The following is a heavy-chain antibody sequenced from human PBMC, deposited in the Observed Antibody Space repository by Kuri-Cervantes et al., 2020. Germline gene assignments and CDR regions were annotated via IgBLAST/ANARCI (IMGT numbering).Heavy chain of an antibody. CDR1: GFTFSSYA. Sequence: GGSLRLSCAASGFTFSSYAFHWLRQAPGKGLEWLAFISHEYDYKHYTDSVKGRFTISRDNSKSTLYLQMNSLRPEDTALYYCAKELAAGGSGAFAVWGQGTLITVSS. V-gene: IGHV3-30*10. CDR3: AKELAAGGSGAFAV. J-gene: IGHJ3*01. D-gene: IGHD6-13*01. CDR2: ISHEYDYK.